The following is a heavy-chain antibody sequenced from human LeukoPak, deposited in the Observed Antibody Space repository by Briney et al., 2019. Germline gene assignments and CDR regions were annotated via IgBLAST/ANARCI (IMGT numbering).Heavy chain of an antibody. J-gene: IGHJ4*02. D-gene: IGHD6-13*01. Sequence: GGSLRLFCAASGFTFSSYGMHGVRQAPGKGLEWVAVISYDGSNKYYADSVKGRFTISRDNSKNTLYLQMNSLRAEDTAVYYCAKEIAAAGINLPDYWGQGTLVTVSS. V-gene: IGHV3-30*18. CDR1: GFTFSSYG. CDR3: AKEIAAAGINLPDY. CDR2: ISYDGSNK.